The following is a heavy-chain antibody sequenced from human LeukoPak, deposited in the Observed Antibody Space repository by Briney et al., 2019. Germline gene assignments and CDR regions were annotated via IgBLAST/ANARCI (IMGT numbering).Heavy chain of an antibody. Sequence: PGGSLRLSCAASGFIFSDYYMSWIRQAPGKGLEWLSFISSGGSTIYYADSVKGRFTISRDNSKNTLYLQMNSLRAEDTAVYYCARGHGVVSASDDAFDIWGQGTMVTVSS. CDR3: ARGHGVVSASDDAFDI. J-gene: IGHJ3*02. V-gene: IGHV3-11*04. CDR1: GFIFSDYY. CDR2: ISSGGSTI. D-gene: IGHD2-2*01.